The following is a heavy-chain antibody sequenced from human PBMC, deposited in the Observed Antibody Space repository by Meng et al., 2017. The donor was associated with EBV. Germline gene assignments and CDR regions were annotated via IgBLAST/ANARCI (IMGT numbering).Heavy chain of an antibody. Sequence: QGQLVESGDEVKKPGASVKVSCKASGYTFTGYYMHWVRQAPGQGLEWMGRINPNSGGTNYAQKFQGRVTMTRDTSISTAYMELSRLRSDDTAVYYCAKGADLAAAGTFWFDPWGQGTLVTVSS. CDR1: GYTFTGYY. CDR3: AKGADLAAAGTFWFDP. D-gene: IGHD6-13*01. CDR2: INPNSGGT. J-gene: IGHJ5*02. V-gene: IGHV1-2*06.